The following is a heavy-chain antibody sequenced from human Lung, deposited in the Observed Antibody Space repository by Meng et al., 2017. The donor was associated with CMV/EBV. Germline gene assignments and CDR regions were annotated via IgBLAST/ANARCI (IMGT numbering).Heavy chain of an antibody. CDR2: ISPSGGTT. D-gene: IGHD1-1*01. J-gene: IGHJ4*02. CDR1: GFTFSSYP. Sequence: ESXKISXEASGFTFSSYPMNWVRRAPGKGLEWVSTISPSGGTTYYADSVKGRFTVSRDNSKNTLFLQMNRLRAEDTAVYYCARGYQLFNYFEYWGQGRLVTVSS. CDR3: ARGYQLFNYFEY. V-gene: IGHV3-23*01.